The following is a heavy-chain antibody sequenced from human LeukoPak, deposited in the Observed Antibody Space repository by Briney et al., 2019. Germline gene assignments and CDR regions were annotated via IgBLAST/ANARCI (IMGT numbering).Heavy chain of an antibody. Sequence: GGSLRLSCAASGITFSNYWIHWVRQAPGKGLVWVSRIKSDGSSTNYADSVKGRFTISRDNAKNTLYLQMNSLRAEDTAVYYCAPYGANRLDPWGQGILVTVSS. CDR3: APYGANRLDP. V-gene: IGHV3-74*01. J-gene: IGHJ5*02. CDR2: IKSDGSST. D-gene: IGHD4-17*01. CDR1: GITFSNYW.